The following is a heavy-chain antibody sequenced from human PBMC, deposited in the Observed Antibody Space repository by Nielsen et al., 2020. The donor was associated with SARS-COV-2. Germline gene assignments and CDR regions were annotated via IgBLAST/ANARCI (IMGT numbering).Heavy chain of an antibody. Sequence: LRLSCTVSGGSISRGDYFWSWIRQPPGKGLEWIGYISYSGSTYYNPSLKSRVDVSVDTSKDQFSLKLSSVTAADTAVYYCARGNTKDHSLDVWGQGTTVTVSS. J-gene: IGHJ6*02. V-gene: IGHV4-30-4*01. CDR3: ARGNTKDHSLDV. D-gene: IGHD2-8*01. CDR1: GGSISRGDYF. CDR2: ISYSGST.